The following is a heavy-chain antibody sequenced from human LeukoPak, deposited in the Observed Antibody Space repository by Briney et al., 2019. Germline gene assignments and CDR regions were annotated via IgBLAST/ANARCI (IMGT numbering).Heavy chain of an antibody. J-gene: IGHJ4*02. Sequence: PGGSLRLSCAASGFTFSSYAMSWVRQAPGKGLQWVSAISGSGGSTYYADSVKGRFTISRDNSKNTLYLQLNSLRAEDTAVYYCSKAEQGIRDFDWLLRVGYFDYWGQGTLVTVSS. CDR1: GFTFSSYA. CDR2: ISGSGGST. D-gene: IGHD3-9*01. V-gene: IGHV3-23*01. CDR3: SKAEQGIRDFDWLLRVGYFDY.